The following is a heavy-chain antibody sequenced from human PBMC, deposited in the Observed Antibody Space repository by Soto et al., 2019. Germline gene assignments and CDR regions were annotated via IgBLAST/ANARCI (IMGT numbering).Heavy chain of an antibody. V-gene: IGHV3-30*18. CDR3: AKDFKYLAKFFDY. J-gene: IGHJ4*02. CDR1: GFTFSTYG. D-gene: IGHD2-2*01. CDR2: ISYDGSVK. Sequence: QVQLVESGGGVVQPGRSLRLSCVASGFTFSTYGMHWVRQAPGKGLEWVAFISYDGSVKYYVDSVKGRFTISRDNSKSTLYLEMDSLRAEETAVYYCAKDFKYLAKFFDYWGQGTLVTVSS.